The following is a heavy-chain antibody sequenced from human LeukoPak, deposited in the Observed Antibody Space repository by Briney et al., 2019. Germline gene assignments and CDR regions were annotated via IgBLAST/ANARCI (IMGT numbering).Heavy chain of an antibody. D-gene: IGHD3-10*01. CDR1: GFTFSSYA. V-gene: IGHV3-23*01. J-gene: IGHJ4*02. CDR3: ATVGLRYYFDY. Sequence: GGSLRLSCSASGFTFSSYAMSWVRQAPGKGLEWVSAISGSGGSTYYADSVKGRFTISRDNSKNTLYLQMNSLRDEDTAVYYCATVGLRYYFDYWGQGTLVTVSS. CDR2: ISGSGGST.